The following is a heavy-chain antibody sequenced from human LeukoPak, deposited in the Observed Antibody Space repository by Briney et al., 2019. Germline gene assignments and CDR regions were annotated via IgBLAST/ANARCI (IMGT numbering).Heavy chain of an antibody. CDR3: ARGRGIAAAGTGDY. V-gene: IGHV1-8*03. CDR2: MNPNTGNA. J-gene: IGHJ4*02. CDR1: GYTFTSYG. D-gene: IGHD6-13*01. Sequence: ASVKVSCKASGYTFTSYGISWVRQAPGQGLEWMGWMNPNTGNAGYAQKFQDRVTITWDASISTAYMDLSSLRSEDTAVYYCARGRGIAAAGTGDYWGQGTLVTVSS.